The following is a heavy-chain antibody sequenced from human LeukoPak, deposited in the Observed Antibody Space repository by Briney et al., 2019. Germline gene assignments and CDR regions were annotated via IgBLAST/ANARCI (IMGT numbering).Heavy chain of an antibody. CDR3: AIVPDSYSSSWYSY. V-gene: IGHV1-2*02. CDR2: INPNSGGT. CDR1: GYTFTSYY. D-gene: IGHD6-13*01. J-gene: IGHJ4*02. Sequence: ASVKVSCKASGYTFTSYYMHWVRQAPGQGLEWMGWINPNSGGTNYAQKFQGRVTMTRDTSISTAYMELSRLRSDDTAVYYCAIVPDSYSSSWYSYWGQGTLVTVSS.